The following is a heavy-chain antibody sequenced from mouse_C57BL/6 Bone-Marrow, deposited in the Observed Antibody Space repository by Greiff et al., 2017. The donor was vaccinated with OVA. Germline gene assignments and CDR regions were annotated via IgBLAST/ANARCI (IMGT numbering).Heavy chain of an antibody. Sequence: QVQLQQSGAELARPGASVKLSCKASGYIFTSYGISWVKQRTGQGLEWIGEIYPRSGNTYYNEKFKGKATLTADKSSSTAYMELRSLTSEDSAVYFCARLTAQAYYFDYWGQGTTLTVSS. V-gene: IGHV1-81*01. J-gene: IGHJ2*01. CDR3: ARLTAQAYYFDY. CDR2: IYPRSGNT. CDR1: GYIFTSYG. D-gene: IGHD3-2*02.